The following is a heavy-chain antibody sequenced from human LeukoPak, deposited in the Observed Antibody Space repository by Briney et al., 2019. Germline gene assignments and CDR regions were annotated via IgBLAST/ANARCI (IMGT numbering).Heavy chain of an antibody. CDR2: IRYDGSNK. D-gene: IGHD6-13*01. CDR1: GFTFSSYG. V-gene: IGHV3-30*02. CDR3: AKDARYSSSWYYFDY. Sequence: GGSLRLSCAASGFTFSSYGMHWVRQAPGKGLEWVAFIRYDGSNKYYADSVKGRFTISRDNSKNTLYLQMNSLRAEDTAVYYCAKDARYSSSWYYFDYWGQGTLVTVSS. J-gene: IGHJ4*02.